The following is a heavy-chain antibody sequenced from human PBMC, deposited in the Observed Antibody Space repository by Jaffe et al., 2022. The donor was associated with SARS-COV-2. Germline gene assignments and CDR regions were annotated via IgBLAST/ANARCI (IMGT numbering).Heavy chain of an antibody. CDR1: GFTFSSYA. V-gene: IGHV3-30*18. CDR2: VSYDGSNK. D-gene: IGHD3-10*01. J-gene: IGHJ4*02. CDR3: AKDRHPYGSGNYPLDY. Sequence: QVQLVESGGGVVQPGRSLRLSCAASGFTFSSYAIHWVRQAPGKGLEWVAVVSYDGSNKYYTDSVKGRFTISRENSKNTLYLQMNSLRAEDTAVYYCAKDRHPYGSGNYPLDYWGQGTLVTVSS.